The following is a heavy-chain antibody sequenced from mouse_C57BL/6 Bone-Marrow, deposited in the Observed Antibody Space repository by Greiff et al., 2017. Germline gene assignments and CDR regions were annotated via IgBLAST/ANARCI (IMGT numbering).Heavy chain of an antibody. CDR2: IDPENGDT. J-gene: IGHJ4*01. V-gene: IGHV14-4*01. CDR3: TTGDYGGLYFYAMDY. Sequence: VQLQQSGAELVRPGASVKLSCTASGFNIKDDYMHWVKQRPEQGLEWIGWIDPENGDTEYASKFQGKATITADTSSNTAYLQLSSLTSEDTAVYYCTTGDYGGLYFYAMDYWGQGTSVTVSS. CDR1: GFNIKDDY. D-gene: IGHD2-4*01.